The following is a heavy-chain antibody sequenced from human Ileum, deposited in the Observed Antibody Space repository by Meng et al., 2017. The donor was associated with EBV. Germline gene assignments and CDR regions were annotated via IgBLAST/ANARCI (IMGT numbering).Heavy chain of an antibody. Sequence: KPPRPSPLTFPVFGVFSSGYYGSWIGQSPGKGLEWIGEINHSGSTNYNPSLKSRVTISVDTSKNQFSLKLTSVTAADTAVYYCAREARSSGYHPGIGPWGQGTLVTVSS. CDR2: INHSGST. V-gene: IGHV4-34*01. J-gene: IGHJ5*02. CDR3: AREARSSGYHPGIGP. CDR1: GVFSSGYY. D-gene: IGHD3-22*01.